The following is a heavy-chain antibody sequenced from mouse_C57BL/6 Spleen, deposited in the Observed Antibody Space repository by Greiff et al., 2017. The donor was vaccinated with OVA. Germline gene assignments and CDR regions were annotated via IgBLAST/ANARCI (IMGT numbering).Heavy chain of an antibody. CDR1: GYTFTDYY. Sequence: EVKLMESGPVLVKPGASVKMSCKASGYTFTDYYLNWVKQSHGKSLEWIGVINPYNGGTSYNQKFKGKATLTVDKSSSTAYMELNSLTSEDSAVYYCARRGTGTLYYYAMDYWGQGTSVTVSS. J-gene: IGHJ4*01. CDR3: ARRGTGTLYYYAMDY. D-gene: IGHD4-1*01. V-gene: IGHV1-19*01. CDR2: INPYNGGT.